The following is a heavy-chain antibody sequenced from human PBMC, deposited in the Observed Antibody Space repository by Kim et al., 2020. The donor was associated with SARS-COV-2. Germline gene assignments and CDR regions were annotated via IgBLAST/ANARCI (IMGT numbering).Heavy chain of an antibody. CDR1: GGSISSSSYY. Sequence: SETLSLTCTVSGGSISSSSYYWGWIRQPPGKGLEWIGSIYYSGSTYYNPSLKNRVTISVDTSKNQFSLKLSSVTAADTAVYYCARHDYGGNSGDFDYWGQGTLVTVST. CDR3: ARHDYGGNSGDFDY. D-gene: IGHD4-17*01. CDR2: IYYSGST. V-gene: IGHV4-39*01. J-gene: IGHJ4*02.